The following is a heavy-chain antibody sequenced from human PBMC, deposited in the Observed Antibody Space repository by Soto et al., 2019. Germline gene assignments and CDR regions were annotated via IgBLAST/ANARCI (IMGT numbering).Heavy chain of an antibody. Sequence: QVPLVQSGAEVKKPGASVKVSCKASGYTFTSYGISWVRQAPGQGLEWMGWISAYNGNTNYAQKLQGRVTMTTDTSTSTAYMELRSLRSDDTAVYYCARRYNWNRLEDYYYMDVWGKGTTVTVSS. CDR1: GYTFTSYG. D-gene: IGHD1-20*01. CDR3: ARRYNWNRLEDYYYMDV. CDR2: ISAYNGNT. J-gene: IGHJ6*03. V-gene: IGHV1-18*01.